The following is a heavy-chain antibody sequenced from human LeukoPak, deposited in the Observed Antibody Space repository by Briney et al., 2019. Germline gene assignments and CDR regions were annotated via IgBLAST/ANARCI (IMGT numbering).Heavy chain of an antibody. CDR3: ARAAWYYDSSGKNHDAFDI. CDR1: GYTFTGYY. CDR2: INPNSGGT. J-gene: IGHJ3*02. V-gene: IGHV1-2*02. D-gene: IGHD3-22*01. Sequence: ASVKVSCKASGYTFTGYYMHWVRQAPGQGLEWMGWINPNSGGTNYAQKFQGRVTMTRDTSISTAYMELSRLRSDDTAVYYCARAAWYYDSSGKNHDAFDIWGQGTMVTVSS.